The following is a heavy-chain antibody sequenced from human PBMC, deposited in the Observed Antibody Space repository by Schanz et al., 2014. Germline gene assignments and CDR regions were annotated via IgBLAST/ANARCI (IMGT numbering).Heavy chain of an antibody. CDR3: AKGRFGKLSAFDI. Sequence: EVQLLESGGGLVQPGGSLRLSCAASGFTFSSYAMSWVRQAPGKGLEWVARINSVGSNTDYAGSVKGRFTISRDNAKNSLYLQMTSLRAEDTAVYYCAKGRFGKLSAFDIWGQGTMVTVSS. CDR1: GFTFSSYA. D-gene: IGHD3-10*01. J-gene: IGHJ3*02. V-gene: IGHV3-23*01. CDR2: INSVGSNT.